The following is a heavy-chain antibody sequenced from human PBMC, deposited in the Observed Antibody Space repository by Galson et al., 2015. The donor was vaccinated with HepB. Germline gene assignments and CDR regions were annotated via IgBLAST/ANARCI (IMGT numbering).Heavy chain of an antibody. CDR1: GFTFDDYA. CDR3: AKARGLTHRGRDYGMDV. V-gene: IGHV3-9*01. Sequence: SLRLSCAASGFTFDDYAMHWVRQAPGKGLEWVSGISWNSGSIGYADSVKGRFTISRDNAKNSLYLQMNSLRAEDTALYYCAKARGLTHRGRDYGMDVWGQGTTVTVSS. D-gene: IGHD3/OR15-3a*01. J-gene: IGHJ6*02. CDR2: ISWNSGSI.